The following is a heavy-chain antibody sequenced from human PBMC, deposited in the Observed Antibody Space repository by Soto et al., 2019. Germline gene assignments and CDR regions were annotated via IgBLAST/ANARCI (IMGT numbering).Heavy chain of an antibody. CDR1: GFSLSTSGVG. CDR2: IYWNDDK. Sequence: QITLKESGPSLVKPTQTLTLTCTFSGFSLSTSGVGVGWIRQPPGKALEWLALIYWNDDKRYSPSLKSRLTITEDTSENQVVLTMTNMDPVDTATYYCAHGRDGYNSFDYWGQGTLVTVSS. CDR3: AHGRDGYNSFDY. V-gene: IGHV2-5*01. D-gene: IGHD5-12*01. J-gene: IGHJ4*02.